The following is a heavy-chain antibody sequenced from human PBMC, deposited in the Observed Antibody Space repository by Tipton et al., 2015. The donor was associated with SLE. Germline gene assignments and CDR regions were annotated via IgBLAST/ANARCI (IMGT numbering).Heavy chain of an antibody. CDR1: GYTLTELS. D-gene: IGHD3-3*01. CDR3: AAMFGAGREPGVNWFDP. Sequence: QSGPEVKRPGASVKVSCKVSGYTLTELSMHWVRQTPGKGLEWMGDFDPEDGETIYAQKFQGRVTMTDDRSTDTVYMELSSLRSEDTAVYYCAAMFGAGREPGVNWFDPWGQGTLVTVSS. V-gene: IGHV1-24*01. J-gene: IGHJ5*02. CDR2: FDPEDGET.